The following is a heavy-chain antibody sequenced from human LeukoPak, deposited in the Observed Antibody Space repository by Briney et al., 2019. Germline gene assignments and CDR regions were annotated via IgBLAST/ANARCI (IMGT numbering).Heavy chain of an antibody. Sequence: GGSLRLSCAASGFTFSNAWMSWVRQAPGKGLEWVSVIYSGGGGGSIYYADSVKGRFTISRDNAKNSLYLQMNSLRAEDTAVYYCARDSRYFDWSALDYWGQGTLVTVSS. V-gene: IGHV3-11*01. J-gene: IGHJ4*02. CDR3: ARDSRYFDWSALDY. CDR1: GFTFSNAW. D-gene: IGHD3-9*01. CDR2: SGGGGGSI.